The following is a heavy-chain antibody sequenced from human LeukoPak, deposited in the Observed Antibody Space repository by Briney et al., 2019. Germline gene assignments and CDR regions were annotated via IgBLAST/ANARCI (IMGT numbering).Heavy chain of an antibody. CDR1: GYTYTSYG. V-gene: IGHV1-18*01. CDR3: ARGGRAYCSSTSCHDAFDI. CDR2: ISAYNGNT. Sequence: ASVTVSCKASGYTYTSYGISWVRQAPGQGLEWMGWISAYNGNTNYAQKLQGRVTMTRNTSISTAYMELSSLRSEDTAVYYCARGGRAYCSSTSCHDAFDIWGQGTMVTVSS. J-gene: IGHJ3*02. D-gene: IGHD2-2*01.